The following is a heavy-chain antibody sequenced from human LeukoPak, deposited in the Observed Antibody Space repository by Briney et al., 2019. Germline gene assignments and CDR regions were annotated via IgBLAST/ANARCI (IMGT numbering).Heavy chain of an antibody. CDR1: GFTFTSYW. CDR3: ASRRYSSSWPFDY. V-gene: IGHV3-7*01. J-gene: IGHJ4*02. CDR2: IKEDGSEK. D-gene: IGHD6-13*01. Sequence: GGSLRLSCAASGFTFTSYWMSWVRQAPGKGLEWVANIKEDGSEKYYVDSVKGRFTISRDNAKNSVSLQMNSLRAEDTAVYYCASRRYSSSWPFDYWGQGTLVTVSS.